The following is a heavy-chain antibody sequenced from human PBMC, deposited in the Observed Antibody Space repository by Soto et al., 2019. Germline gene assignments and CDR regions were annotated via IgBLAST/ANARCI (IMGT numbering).Heavy chain of an antibody. CDR1: GLTFTSYG. J-gene: IGHJ4*02. CDR3: ARDKMIDDFGLGSFDY. CDR2: ISGYNGKT. Sequence: ATVKGSCKASGLTFTSYGISGGRQAPGQGPEWMGWISGYNGKTKYTQKVQGRVTLTTDTSTATAYMELRSLRSDDAAVYFCARDKMIDDFGLGSFDYWGQGTVVTVSS. D-gene: IGHD3-10*01. V-gene: IGHV1-18*01.